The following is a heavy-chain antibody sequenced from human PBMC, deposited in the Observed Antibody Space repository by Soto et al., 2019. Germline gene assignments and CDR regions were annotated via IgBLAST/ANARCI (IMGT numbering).Heavy chain of an antibody. J-gene: IGHJ3*02. CDR3: ARAGGYYASSGYRPAGAFDI. CDR2: ISSSSSTI. D-gene: IGHD3-22*01. Sequence: EVQLVESGGGLVQPGGSLRLSCAASGFTFSSYSMNWVRQAPGKGLEWVSYISSSSSTIYYADSVKGRFTISRDNAKNSLYLPMNSLRDDDTAVYYCARAGGYYASSGYRPAGAFDIWGQATMVTVSS. V-gene: IGHV3-48*02. CDR1: GFTFSSYS.